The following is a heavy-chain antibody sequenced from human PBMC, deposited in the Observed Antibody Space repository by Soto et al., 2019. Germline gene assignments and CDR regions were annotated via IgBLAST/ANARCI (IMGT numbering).Heavy chain of an antibody. CDR3: AKDHQTYNWDYLFDS. CDR2: ISNDGNNK. CDR1: GFTFSIND. Sequence: GGSLRLSCAASGFTFSINDMHWVRQAPGRGLEWVAVISNDGNNKYYADSVKGRFTLSRDNSKNMVYLQMDSLRVEDTAVYFCAKDHQTYNWDYLFDSWGPGTLVTVS. V-gene: IGHV3-30*18. J-gene: IGHJ4*02. D-gene: IGHD1-7*01.